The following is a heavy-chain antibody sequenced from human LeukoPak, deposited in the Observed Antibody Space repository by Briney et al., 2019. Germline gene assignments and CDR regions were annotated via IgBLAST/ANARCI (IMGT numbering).Heavy chain of an antibody. V-gene: IGHV4-61*02. CDR2: IYTSGST. CDR3: ARDPVGAKFYYYYGMDV. Sequence: PSETLSLTCTVSGGSISSGSYYWSWIRQPAGKGLEWIGRIYTSGSTNYNPSLKSRVTISVDTSKNQFSLKLSSVTAADTAVYYCARDPVGAKFYYYYGMDVWGQGTTVTVSS. D-gene: IGHD1-26*01. J-gene: IGHJ6*02. CDR1: GGSISSGSYY.